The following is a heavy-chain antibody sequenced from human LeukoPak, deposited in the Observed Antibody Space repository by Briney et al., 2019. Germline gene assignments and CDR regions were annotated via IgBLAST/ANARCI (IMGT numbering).Heavy chain of an antibody. CDR2: INPNSGDT. V-gene: IGHV1-2*02. J-gene: IGHJ3*02. D-gene: IGHD2-2*02. Sequence: ASVKVSCKASGYTFTGYYMHWVRQAPGQGLEWVGWINPNSGDTNYAQKFQGRVTMTRDTSISTAYMEVSRLTSDDTAVYFCARRVPAGIGAFDIWGQGTMVTVSS. CDR3: ARRVPAGIGAFDI. CDR1: GYTFTGYY.